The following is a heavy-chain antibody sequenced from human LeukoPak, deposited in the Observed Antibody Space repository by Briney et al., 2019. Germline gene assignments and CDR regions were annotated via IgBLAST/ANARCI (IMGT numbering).Heavy chain of an antibody. D-gene: IGHD3-22*01. Sequence: ASVKVSCKASGYTFTSYDINWVRRATGQGLEWMGWMNPNSGNTGYAQKFQGRVTMTRNTSISTAYMELSSLRSEDTAVYYCARLLKLNYYDSSGYYQGLGYRGQGTLVTVSS. CDR3: ARLLKLNYYDSSGYYQGLGY. CDR2: MNPNSGNT. J-gene: IGHJ4*02. V-gene: IGHV1-8*01. CDR1: GYTFTSYD.